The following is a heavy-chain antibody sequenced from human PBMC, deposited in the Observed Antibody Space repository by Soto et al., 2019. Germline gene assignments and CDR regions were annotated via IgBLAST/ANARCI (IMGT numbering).Heavy chain of an antibody. V-gene: IGHV3-49*04. Sequence: AGGSLRLSCSTSGFNFGQYAISWVRQAPGKGLEWVGFIKSTPYGGTTEYASSVEGRFTISRDDSRGIAYLQMNRLTTGDTAVYYCTKDGRYRNYGYYFESWGQGSQVTVSS. D-gene: IGHD1-7*01. CDR2: IKSTPYGGTT. J-gene: IGHJ4*02. CDR1: GFNFGQYA. CDR3: TKDGRYRNYGYYFES.